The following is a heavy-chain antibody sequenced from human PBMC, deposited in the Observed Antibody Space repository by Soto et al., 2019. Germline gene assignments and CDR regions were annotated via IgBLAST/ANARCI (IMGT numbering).Heavy chain of an antibody. D-gene: IGHD3-16*01. Sequence: EMQLLESGGGLVQPGGSLRLSCAASGFSFSTYAMSWVRQAPGKGLVWVSAISASGDSTYYADSVKGRFTISRDNSKNSLFLQMNTLRTEDTALYYCAKDHWGSYSGQGTLVTVSS. CDR3: AKDHWGSY. J-gene: IGHJ4*02. V-gene: IGHV3-23*01. CDR2: ISASGDST. CDR1: GFSFSTYA.